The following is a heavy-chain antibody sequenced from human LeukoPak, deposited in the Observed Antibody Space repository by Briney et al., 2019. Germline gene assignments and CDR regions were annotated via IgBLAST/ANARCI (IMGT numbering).Heavy chain of an antibody. J-gene: IGHJ3*02. Sequence: GRSLRLSCAASGFTFDDYAMHWVRQAPGKGLEWVAVISYDGSNKYYADSVKGRFTISRDNAKNTLYLQMNSLRAEDTAVYYCAREGGYCSSTSCQTDAFDIWGQGTMVTVSS. CDR3: AREGGYCSSTSCQTDAFDI. CDR1: GFTFDDYA. V-gene: IGHV3-30-3*01. D-gene: IGHD2-2*01. CDR2: ISYDGSNK.